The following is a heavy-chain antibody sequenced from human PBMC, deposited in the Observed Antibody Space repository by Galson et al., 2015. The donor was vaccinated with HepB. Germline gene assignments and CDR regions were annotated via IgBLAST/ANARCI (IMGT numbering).Heavy chain of an antibody. J-gene: IGHJ4*02. CDR1: GFRLTDYA. CDR3: VRDRGSGFGGNDVPSFDY. Sequence: SLRLSCAASGFRLTDYAMNWVRRAPGKGLEWAAYISSDSTNIHYADSVKGRFTISRDNAKNSVFLQMNSLRGEDTAVYYCVRDRGSGFGGNDVPSFDYWGRGSLVTVSP. CDR2: ISSDSTNI. D-gene: IGHD5-12*01. V-gene: IGHV3-48*01.